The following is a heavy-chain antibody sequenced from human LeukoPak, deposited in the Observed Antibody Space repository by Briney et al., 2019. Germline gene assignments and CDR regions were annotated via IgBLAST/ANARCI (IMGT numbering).Heavy chain of an antibody. Sequence: ASVKVSCMASGYTFTSYGISWVRQAPGQGLEWMGWISAYNGNTNYAQKLQGRVTMTTDTSTSTAYMELRSLRSDDTAVYYCARAEYYDYVWGSYRPYYFDYWGQGTLVTVSS. J-gene: IGHJ4*02. CDR3: ARAEYYDYVWGSYRPYYFDY. D-gene: IGHD3-16*02. V-gene: IGHV1-18*04. CDR2: ISAYNGNT. CDR1: GYTFTSYG.